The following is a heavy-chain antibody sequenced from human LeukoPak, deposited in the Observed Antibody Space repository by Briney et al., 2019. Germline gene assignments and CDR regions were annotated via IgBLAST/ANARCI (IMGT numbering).Heavy chain of an antibody. V-gene: IGHV4-34*01. J-gene: IGHJ3*02. CDR3: ARARIAASWDI. Sequence: KPSETLSLTCAVYGGSFSGYYCSWIRQPPGKGLEWIGEINHSGSTNYNPSLKSRVTISVDTSKNQFSLKLSSVTAADTAVYYCARARIAASWDIWGQGTMVTVSS. D-gene: IGHD6-13*01. CDR2: INHSGST. CDR1: GGSFSGYY.